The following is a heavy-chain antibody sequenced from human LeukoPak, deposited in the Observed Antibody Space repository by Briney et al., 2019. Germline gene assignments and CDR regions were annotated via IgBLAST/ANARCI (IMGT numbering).Heavy chain of an antibody. V-gene: IGHV3-30*04. CDR3: AQGRQCFDC. J-gene: IGHJ4*02. CDR2: ISYDGSNK. Sequence: GGSLRLSCAASGFTFSSYAMHWVRQAPGKGLEWVAVISYDGSNKYYADSVKGRFTISRDNSKNTLYLQMNSLRAEDTAVYYCAQGRQCFDCWGQGTLVTVSS. CDR1: GFTFSSYA. D-gene: IGHD5-24*01.